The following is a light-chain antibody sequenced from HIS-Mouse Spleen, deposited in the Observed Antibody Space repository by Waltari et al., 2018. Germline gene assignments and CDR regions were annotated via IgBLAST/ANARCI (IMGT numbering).Light chain of an antibody. J-gene: IGLJ3*02. Sequence: QSAMTQPASVSGSPGQSITISCTGTSSDVGSYNLVPWYQQHPGKAPKLMIYEGSKRPSWVSNRFSGSKSGNTASLTISGLQAEDEADYYCCSYAGSSTLVFGGGTKLTVL. V-gene: IGLV2-23*01. CDR3: CSYAGSSTLV. CDR2: EGS. CDR1: SSDVGSYNL.